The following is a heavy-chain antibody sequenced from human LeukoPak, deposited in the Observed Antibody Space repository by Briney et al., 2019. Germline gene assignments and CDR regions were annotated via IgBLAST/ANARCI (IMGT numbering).Heavy chain of an antibody. V-gene: IGHV3-21*01. Sequence: VGSLRLSCAASAFTFSSYSMNWVRQAPGKGLEWVSSISSSSSYIYYADSVKGRFTISRDNAKNSLYLQMNSLRAEDTAVYYCARQNRYCSGGSCYVAFDIWGQGTMATVSS. CDR1: AFTFSSYS. CDR3: ARQNRYCSGGSCYVAFDI. J-gene: IGHJ3*02. CDR2: ISSSSSYI. D-gene: IGHD2-15*01.